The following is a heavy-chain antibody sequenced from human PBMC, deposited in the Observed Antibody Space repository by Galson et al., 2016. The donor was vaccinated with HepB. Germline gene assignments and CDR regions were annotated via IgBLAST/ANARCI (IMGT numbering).Heavy chain of an antibody. D-gene: IGHD4-11*01. CDR1: GFTFRSYA. Sequence: SLRLSCAASGFTFRSYAMSWVRQAPGKGLEWVSSISGSGGSTYYADSVRGRFTISRDNSKNTLYLQMNSLRAEDTAVYYCARVMSVSDAFDIWGQGTMVTVSS. CDR2: ISGSGGST. CDR3: ARVMSVSDAFDI. J-gene: IGHJ3*02. V-gene: IGHV3-23*01.